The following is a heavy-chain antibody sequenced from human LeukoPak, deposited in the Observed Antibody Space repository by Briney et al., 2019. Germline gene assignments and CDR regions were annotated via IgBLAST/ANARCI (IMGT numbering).Heavy chain of an antibody. CDR3: ARDRNGDYVYFDY. V-gene: IGHV1-69*13. D-gene: IGHD4-17*01. CDR1: GGTFNSYD. J-gene: IGHJ4*02. Sequence: GASVKVSCKASGGTFNSYDISWVRQAPGQGLEWMGGIIPIFGTANYVQKFQGRVTIIADESTSTAYMELSRLRSDDTAVYYCARDRNGDYVYFDYWGQGTLVTVSS. CDR2: IIPIFGTA.